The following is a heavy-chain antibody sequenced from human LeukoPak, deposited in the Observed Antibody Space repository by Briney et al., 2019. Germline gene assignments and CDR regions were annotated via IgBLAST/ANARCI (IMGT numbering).Heavy chain of an antibody. CDR2: INHSGST. J-gene: IGHJ4*02. V-gene: IGHV4-34*01. D-gene: IGHD3-3*02. Sequence: SETLSLTCAVYGGSFSDYYWNCIRQPPGKGLEWIGEINHSGSTNCNPSLKSRVTISVDTSKNQFSLKLSSVTAADTAVYYCASAPRIFGVALDYWGQGTLVTVSS. CDR1: GGSFSDYY. CDR3: ASAPRIFGVALDY.